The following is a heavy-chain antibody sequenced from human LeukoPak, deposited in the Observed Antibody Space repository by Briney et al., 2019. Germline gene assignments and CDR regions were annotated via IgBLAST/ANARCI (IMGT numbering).Heavy chain of an antibody. Sequence: SETLSLTCTVSGGSISSGGYYWSWIRQPPGKGLEWIGYINHSGSTNYNPSLKSRVTMSVDTSKNQFSLKLSSVTAADTAVYYCARGRRRIAVAGSGNWFDPWGQGTLVTVSS. CDR2: INHSGST. CDR1: GGSISSGGYY. V-gene: IGHV4-61*08. D-gene: IGHD6-19*01. J-gene: IGHJ5*02. CDR3: ARGRRRIAVAGSGNWFDP.